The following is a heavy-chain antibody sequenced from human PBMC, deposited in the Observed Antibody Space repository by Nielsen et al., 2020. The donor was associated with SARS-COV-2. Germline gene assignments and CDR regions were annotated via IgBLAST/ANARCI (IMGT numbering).Heavy chain of an antibody. J-gene: IGHJ4*02. CDR3: AKIMYGDNWYGGPFDY. Sequence: GESLKISCAASGFTFSTYAMNWVRQAPGKGLEWVSVIGDDGTGINYANSVKGRFTISRDNSKNTLYVLMNSLRAEDTAVYYCAKIMYGDNWYGGPFDYWGQGTLVTVSS. V-gene: IGHV3-23*01. CDR1: GFTFSTYA. CDR2: IGDDGTGI. D-gene: IGHD3-10*01.